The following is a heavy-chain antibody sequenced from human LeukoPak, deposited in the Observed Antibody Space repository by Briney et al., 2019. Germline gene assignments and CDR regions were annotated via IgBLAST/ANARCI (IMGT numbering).Heavy chain of an antibody. J-gene: IGHJ6*03. V-gene: IGHV3-7*01. CDR2: IKQDGSEK. CDR3: ARAQLSYYYYMDV. Sequence: PGGSLRLSCAASGFTFSSYWMSWVRQAPGKGLEWVANIKQDGSEKYYVDSVKGRFTISRDNAKNSLYLQMNSLRAEDTAVYYCARAQLSYYYYMDVWGKGTTVTVSS. D-gene: IGHD2-2*01. CDR1: GFTFSSYW.